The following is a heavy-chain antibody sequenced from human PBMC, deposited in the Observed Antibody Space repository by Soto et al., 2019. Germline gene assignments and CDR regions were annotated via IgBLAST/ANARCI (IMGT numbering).Heavy chain of an antibody. V-gene: IGHV1-18*04. D-gene: IGHD2-8*01. CDR3: ARDLYPLAYYFDY. CDR1: GYTFINHG. Sequence: GASVKVSCKASGYTFINHGISWVRQAPGQGLEWMGWVSGSNGNTKYAQKFQGRVTMTTEISTSTAYMELRNLRSDDTAVYFCARDLYPLAYYFDYWGQGTLVTVSS. CDR2: VSGSNGNT. J-gene: IGHJ4*02.